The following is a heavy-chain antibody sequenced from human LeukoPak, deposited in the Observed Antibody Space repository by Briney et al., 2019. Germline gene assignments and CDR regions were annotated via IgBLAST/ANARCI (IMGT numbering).Heavy chain of an antibody. CDR3: ARANAGAFDI. Sequence: GGSLRLSRAASGFTLSSYGMHWVRQAPGKGLEWVAVIWYDGSNKYYADSVKGRFTISRDNAKNSLYLQMNSLRAEDTAVYYCARANAGAFDIWGQGTMVTVSS. CDR1: GFTLSSYG. V-gene: IGHV3-33*01. J-gene: IGHJ3*02. CDR2: IWYDGSNK.